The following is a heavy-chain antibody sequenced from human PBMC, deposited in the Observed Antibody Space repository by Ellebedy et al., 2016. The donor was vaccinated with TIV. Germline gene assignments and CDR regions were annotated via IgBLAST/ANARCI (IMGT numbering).Heavy chain of an antibody. Sequence: GGSLRLXXAASGFTFSSYAMSWVRQTPGKGLEWVSGLSAGGSSTFYADSVKGRFTISRDNSKNTLYLQMNGLRAEDTAVYYCAKDGSEDYGDYGRYYYGMDVWGQGTTVTVSS. J-gene: IGHJ6*02. V-gene: IGHV3-23*01. CDR3: AKDGSEDYGDYGRYYYGMDV. CDR1: GFTFSSYA. CDR2: LSAGGSST. D-gene: IGHD4-17*01.